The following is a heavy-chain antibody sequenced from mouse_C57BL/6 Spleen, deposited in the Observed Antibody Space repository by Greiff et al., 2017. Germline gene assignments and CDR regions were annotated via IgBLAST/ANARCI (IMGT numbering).Heavy chain of an antibody. V-gene: IGHV1-52*01. CDR2: IDPSDSET. CDR3: ARSAYDYGNWYFDV. J-gene: IGHJ1*03. D-gene: IGHD2-4*01. Sequence: VQLQQPGAELVRPGSSVKLSCKASGYTFTSYWMHWVKQRPIQGLEWIGNIDPSDSETHYNQKFKDKATLTVDKSSSTAYMQLSSLTSEDSAVYYCARSAYDYGNWYFDVWGTGTTVTVSS. CDR1: GYTFTSYW.